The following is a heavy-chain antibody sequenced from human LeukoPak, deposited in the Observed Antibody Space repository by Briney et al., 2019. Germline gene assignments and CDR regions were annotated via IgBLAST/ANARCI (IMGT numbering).Heavy chain of an antibody. J-gene: IGHJ5*02. CDR3: ARAGECGCSGGSCSPNWFDP. V-gene: IGHV3-74*01. D-gene: IGHD2-15*01. Sequence: GGSLRLSCAASGFTFSMYWMHWLRQAPGKGLVWVSRTNSDGSDTTHADSVKGRFTISRDNAKNTLYLQMNSLRAEDTAVYYCARAGECGCSGGSCSPNWFDPWGQGTLVTVSS. CDR2: TNSDGSDT. CDR1: GFTFSMYW.